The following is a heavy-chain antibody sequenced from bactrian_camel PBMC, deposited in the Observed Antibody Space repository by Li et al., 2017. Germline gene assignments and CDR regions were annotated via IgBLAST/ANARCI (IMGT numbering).Heavy chain of an antibody. CDR3: MAGGLTGCPPQH. CDR1: GDTGSGLC. J-gene: IGHJ4*01. CDR2: VNFRGIP. D-gene: IGHD3*01. Sequence: HVQLVESGGGSVQAGGSLRLSCTASGDTGSGLCMAWFRQSPGKEREGVASVNFRGIPTYADSVRGRFTIPQDNTKNTLHLQMNSLKPEDTGMYYCMAGGLTGCPPQHWGQGTQVTVS. V-gene: IGHV3S55*01.